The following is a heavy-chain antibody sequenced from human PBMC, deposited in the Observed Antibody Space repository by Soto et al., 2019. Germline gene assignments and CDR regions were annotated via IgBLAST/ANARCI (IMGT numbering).Heavy chain of an antibody. D-gene: IGHD3-3*01. CDR2: ISGSGGST. V-gene: IGHV3-23*01. CDR3: AKGAQGLRFLEWLLYYFDY. J-gene: IGHJ4*02. Sequence: GGSLRLSCAASGFTFSSYAMSWVRQAPGKGLEWVSAISGSGGSTYYADSVKGRFTISRDNSKNTLYLQMNSLRAEDTAVYYCAKGAQGLRFLEWLLYYFDYWGQGTLVTVSS. CDR1: GFTFSSYA.